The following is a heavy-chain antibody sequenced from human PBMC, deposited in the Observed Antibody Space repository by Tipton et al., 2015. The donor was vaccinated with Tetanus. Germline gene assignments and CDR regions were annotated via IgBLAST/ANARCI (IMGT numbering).Heavy chain of an antibody. CDR1: GGSISSGGYS. CDR3: ASYIMVRGDAFDI. Sequence: TLSLTCAVSGGSISSGGYSWSWIRQPPGKGLEWIGYIYYSGSTYYNPSLKSRVTISVDTSKNQFSLKLSSVTAADTAVYYCASYIMVRGDAFDIWGQGTMVTVSS. V-gene: IGHV4-30-2*05. CDR2: IYYSGST. J-gene: IGHJ3*02. D-gene: IGHD3-10*01.